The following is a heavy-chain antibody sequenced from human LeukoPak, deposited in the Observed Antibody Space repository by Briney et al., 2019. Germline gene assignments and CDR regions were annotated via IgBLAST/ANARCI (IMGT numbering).Heavy chain of an antibody. D-gene: IGHD6-13*01. Sequence: GGSLRRSCAASGFTFDDYGMSWVRQAPGKGLEWVSGINWNGGSTAYADCVKGRFTISRDNAKNSLYLQMNSLRAEDTSLYYCARGTLKAAATDFDYWGQGTLVTVSS. J-gene: IGHJ4*02. CDR1: GFTFDDYG. CDR3: ARGTLKAAATDFDY. CDR2: INWNGGST. V-gene: IGHV3-20*04.